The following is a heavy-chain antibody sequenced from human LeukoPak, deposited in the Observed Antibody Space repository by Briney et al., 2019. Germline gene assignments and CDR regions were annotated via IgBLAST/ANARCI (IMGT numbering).Heavy chain of an antibody. J-gene: IGHJ6*02. Sequence: ASVKVSCKASGYTFTSYAMNWVRQAPGQGLEWMGWINTNTGNPTYAQGFTGRFVFSLDTSVSTAYLQISSLKAEDTAVYYCARVCCDYDYYYYGMDVWGQGTTVTVSS. CDR1: GYTFTSYA. D-gene: IGHD4-17*01. CDR2: INTNTGNP. V-gene: IGHV7-4-1*02. CDR3: ARVCCDYDYYYYGMDV.